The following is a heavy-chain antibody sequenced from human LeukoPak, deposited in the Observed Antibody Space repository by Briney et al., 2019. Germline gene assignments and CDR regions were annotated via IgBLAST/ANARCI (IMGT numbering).Heavy chain of an antibody. V-gene: IGHV3-21*01. CDR3: ARDSGGGIAARAWFDP. CDR2: ISSSSSYI. Sequence: GGSLRLSCAASGFTFSSYSMNWVRQAPGKGLEWVSSISSSSSYIYYADSVKGRFTISRDNAKNSVYLQMNRLRAEDTAVYYCARDSGGGIAARAWFDPWGQGTLVTVSS. CDR1: GFTFSSYS. J-gene: IGHJ5*02. D-gene: IGHD6-6*01.